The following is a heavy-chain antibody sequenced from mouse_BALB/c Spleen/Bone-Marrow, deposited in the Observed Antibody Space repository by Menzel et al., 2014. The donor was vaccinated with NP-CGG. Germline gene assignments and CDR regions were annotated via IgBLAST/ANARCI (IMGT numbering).Heavy chain of an antibody. CDR1: GFNIKDTY. CDR2: IDPANGNT. V-gene: IGHV14-3*02. J-gene: IGHJ4*01. CDR3: ARGDGYAMDY. Sequence: DVQLVESGAELVKPGASVKLSCTASGFNIKDTYMHWVKQRPEQGLEWIGRIDPANGNTKYDPKFQGKASITADTSSNTAYLQLSSLTSEDTAVYYCARGDGYAMDYWGQGTSVTVSS.